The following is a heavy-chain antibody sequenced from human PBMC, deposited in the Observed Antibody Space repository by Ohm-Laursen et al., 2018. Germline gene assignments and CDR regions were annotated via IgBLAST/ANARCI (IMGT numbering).Heavy chain of an antibody. CDR3: AKDEAWIQVWSADYYYYGMDV. CDR1: GFTFSSYG. CDR2: ISFYGSNK. Sequence: SLRLSCAASGFTFSSYGMHWVRQAPGKGLEWVAVISFYGSNKYYADSVKGRFTISRDNSENTLYLQMNSLRAEDTAVYYCAKDEAWIQVWSADYYYYGMDVWGQGTTVTVSS. J-gene: IGHJ6*02. V-gene: IGHV3-30*18. D-gene: IGHD5-18*01.